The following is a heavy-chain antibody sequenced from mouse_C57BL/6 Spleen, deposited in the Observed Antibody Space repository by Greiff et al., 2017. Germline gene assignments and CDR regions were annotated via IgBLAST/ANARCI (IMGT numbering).Heavy chain of an antibody. Sequence: EVQGVESGGGLVQPGGSLKLSCAASGFTFSDYYMYWVRQTPEKRLEWVAYISNGGGSTYYPDTVKGRFTISRDNAKNTLYLQMSRLKSEDTAMYYCARRYGNYGGMDYWGQGTSVTVSS. D-gene: IGHD2-10*02. CDR1: GFTFSDYY. CDR3: ARRYGNYGGMDY. J-gene: IGHJ4*01. CDR2: ISNGGGST. V-gene: IGHV5-12*01.